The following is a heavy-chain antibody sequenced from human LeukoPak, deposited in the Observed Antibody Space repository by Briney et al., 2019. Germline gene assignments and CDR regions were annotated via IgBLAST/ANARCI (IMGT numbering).Heavy chain of an antibody. CDR2: IYYSGST. V-gene: IGHV4-31*03. CDR1: GGSISSGAYY. Sequence: SETLSLTCTVSGGSISSGAYYWSWIRQHPGRGLEWIGYIYYSGSTYYNPSLKSRVTISVDTSKNQFSLKLSSVTAADTAVYYCARGPVIPVAIGCWFDPWGQGTLVTVSS. D-gene: IGHD2-2*01. CDR3: ARGPVIPVAIGCWFDP. J-gene: IGHJ5*02.